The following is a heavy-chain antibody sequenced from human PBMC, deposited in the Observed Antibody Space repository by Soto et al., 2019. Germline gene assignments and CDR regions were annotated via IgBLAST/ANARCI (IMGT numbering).Heavy chain of an antibody. V-gene: IGHV4-59*01. CDR1: GGSTSSYY. CDR3: ARGLTIFGVAYYDY. J-gene: IGHJ4*02. D-gene: IGHD3-3*01. CDR2: IYYSGST. Sequence: PSETLSLTCTVSGGSTSSYYWSWIRQPPGKGLEWTGYIYYSGSTNYNPSLKSRVTISVDTSKNQFSLKLSSVTAADTAVYYCARGLTIFGVAYYDYGGQRTRVTFPS.